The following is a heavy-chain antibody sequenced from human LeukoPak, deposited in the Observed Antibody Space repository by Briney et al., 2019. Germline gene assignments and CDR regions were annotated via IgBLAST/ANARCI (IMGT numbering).Heavy chain of an antibody. V-gene: IGHV4-61*02. CDR3: ARAEVVQGFFDY. CDR2: IYSSGTT. J-gene: IGHJ4*02. Sequence: PSETLSLTCTVSGGSISSGSYYWSWIRQPAGKGLEWIGRIYSSGTTNYNPSLKSRVIISLDMSKNQFSLKLSSVTAADTAVYYCARAEVVQGFFDYWGQGTLVTVSS. D-gene: IGHD3-22*01. CDR1: GGSISSGSYY.